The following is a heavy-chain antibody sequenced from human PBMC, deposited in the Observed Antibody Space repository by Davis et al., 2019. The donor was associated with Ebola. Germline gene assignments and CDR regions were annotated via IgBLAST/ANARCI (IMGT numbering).Heavy chain of an antibody. D-gene: IGHD5-12*01. V-gene: IGHV1-46*01. Sequence: AASVKVSCKASGYTFTSYYMHWVRQAPGQGLEWMGIINPSGGSTSYAQKFQGRVTMTRDTSTSTVYMELSSLRSEDTAVYYCARSRGSGYDYYYYGMDVWGQGTTVTVSS. CDR2: INPSGGST. J-gene: IGHJ6*02. CDR3: ARSRGSGYDYYYYGMDV. CDR1: GYTFTSYY.